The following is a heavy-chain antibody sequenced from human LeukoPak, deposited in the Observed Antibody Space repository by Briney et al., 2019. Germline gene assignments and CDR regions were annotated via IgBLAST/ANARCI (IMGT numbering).Heavy chain of an antibody. V-gene: IGHV3-64*01. D-gene: IGHD3-10*01. J-gene: IGHJ4*02. CDR2: ISSNGGST. Sequence: GGSLRLSCAASGFTFSSYAMHWVRQAPGKGLEYVSAISSNGGSTYYANSVKGRFTISRDNSKDTLYLQMGSLRAEDMAVYYCARGTRGFDYWGQGTLVTVSS. CDR1: GFTFSSYA. CDR3: ARGTRGFDY.